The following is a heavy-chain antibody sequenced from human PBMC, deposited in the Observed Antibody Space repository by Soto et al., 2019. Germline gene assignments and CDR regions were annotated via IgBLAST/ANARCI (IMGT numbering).Heavy chain of an antibody. Sequence: SETLSLTCAVSGGSISGGGYSWSWVRQAPGKGLEWIGYIYHSGNTYSNPSLKSRVTISVDRSKNQFSLKLTSVTAADTAVYYCARDGGYFFYGMDVWGQGTTVTVSS. CDR1: GGSISGGGYS. D-gene: IGHD2-15*01. CDR2: IYHSGNT. J-gene: IGHJ6*02. CDR3: ARDGGYFFYGMDV. V-gene: IGHV4-30-2*01.